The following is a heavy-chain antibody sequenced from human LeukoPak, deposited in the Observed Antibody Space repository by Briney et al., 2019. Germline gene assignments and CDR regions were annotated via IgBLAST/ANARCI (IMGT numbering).Heavy chain of an antibody. V-gene: IGHV4-34*01. D-gene: IGHD3-22*01. CDR2: INHSGST. CDR3: AGGENYYDSSGQGYYFDY. CDR1: GGSFSGYY. Sequence: PSETLSLTCAVYGGSFSGYYWSWIRQPPGKGLEWIGEINHSGSTNYNPSLKSRVTISVDTSKNQFSLKLSSVTAADTAVYYCAGGENYYDSSGQGYYFDYWGQGTLVTVSS. J-gene: IGHJ4*02.